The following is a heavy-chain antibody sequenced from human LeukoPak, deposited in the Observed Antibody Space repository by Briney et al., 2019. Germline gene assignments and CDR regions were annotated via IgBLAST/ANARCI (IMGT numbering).Heavy chain of an antibody. Sequence: SVKVSCKASGGTFSSYAISWVRQAPGQGLEWMGRIIPILGIANYAQKFQGRVTITADKSTSTAYMELSSLRSEDTAVYYCARDPQRFVDSSSWDTYYYYYGMDVWGQGTMVTVSS. V-gene: IGHV1-69*04. J-gene: IGHJ6*02. D-gene: IGHD6-13*01. CDR2: IIPILGIA. CDR1: GGTFSSYA. CDR3: ARDPQRFVDSSSWDTYYYYYGMDV.